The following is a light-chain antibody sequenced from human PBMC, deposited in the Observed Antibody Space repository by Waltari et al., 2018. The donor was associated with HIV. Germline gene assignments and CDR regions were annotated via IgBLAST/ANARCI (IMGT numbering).Light chain of an antibody. CDR2: DDS. J-gene: IGLJ3*02. Sequence: SYVLTQPPSVSVAPGKTARLTCGGNNIGSESVHWYQQKPGQAPVSVIFDDSDRPSGIPERFSGSNSGNTATLTISGVEAGDEADYYCQVWDSDSDHWVFGGGTKLTVL. CDR3: QVWDSDSDHWV. CDR1: NIGSES. V-gene: IGLV3-21*04.